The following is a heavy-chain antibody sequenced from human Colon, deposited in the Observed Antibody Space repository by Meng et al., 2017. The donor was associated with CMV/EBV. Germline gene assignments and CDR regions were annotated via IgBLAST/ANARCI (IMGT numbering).Heavy chain of an antibody. D-gene: IGHD5-18*01. CDR2: IIPIFGTA. CDR1: GGTFSSYA. Sequence: SVKVSCKASGGTFSSYAISWVRQAPGQGLEWMGGIIPIFGTANYAQKFQGRVTITTDESTSTAYMELSSLRSEDTAVYYCARGAPRNQYSYGYDPFFDYWGQGTLVTRLL. CDR3: ARGAPRNQYSYGYDPFFDY. V-gene: IGHV1-69*05. J-gene: IGHJ4*02.